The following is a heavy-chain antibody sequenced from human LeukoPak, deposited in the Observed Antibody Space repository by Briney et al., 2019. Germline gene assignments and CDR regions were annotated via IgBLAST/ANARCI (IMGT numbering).Heavy chain of an antibody. J-gene: IGHJ5*02. D-gene: IGHD6-13*01. Sequence: GASVKVSCKASGYTFSSYGISWVRQAPGQGLEWMGWISAYNGKTKYAQKLQGRVTMTTETSTSTAYMELRSLRSDDTAVYYCARALQQLVWANWFDPWGQGTLVTVSS. CDR3: ARALQQLVWANWFDP. CDR2: ISAYNGKT. V-gene: IGHV1-18*01. CDR1: GYTFSSYG.